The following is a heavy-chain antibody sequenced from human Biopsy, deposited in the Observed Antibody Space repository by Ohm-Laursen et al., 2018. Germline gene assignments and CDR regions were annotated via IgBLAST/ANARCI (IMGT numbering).Heavy chain of an antibody. CDR1: GATSSDYY. V-gene: IGHV4-34*08. Sequence: SDTLSLTCVVYGATSSDYYWSWIRQPPGKGLERLGQIDRSGNTNYNPSLKGRLTISANTSKNQFSLKLTSVTAADTAVYFCGNEIYGRDYWGQGALVTVSS. J-gene: IGHJ4*02. D-gene: IGHD4-17*01. CDR3: GNEIYGRDY. CDR2: IDRSGNT.